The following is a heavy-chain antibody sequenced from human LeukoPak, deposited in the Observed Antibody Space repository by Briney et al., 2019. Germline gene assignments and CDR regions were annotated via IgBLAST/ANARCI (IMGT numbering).Heavy chain of an antibody. CDR3: TRGNDYGDHYFDY. CDR2: IRSKAYGGTT. J-gene: IGHJ4*02. CDR1: GFTFGDYA. V-gene: IGHV3-49*03. Sequence: PGGSLRLSCTASGFTFGDYAMSWFRQAPGKGLEWVGFIRSKAYGGTTEYAASVKGRFTISRDDSKSIAYLQMNSLKTEDTAVYYCTRGNDYGDHYFDYWGQGTLVTVSS. D-gene: IGHD4-17*01.